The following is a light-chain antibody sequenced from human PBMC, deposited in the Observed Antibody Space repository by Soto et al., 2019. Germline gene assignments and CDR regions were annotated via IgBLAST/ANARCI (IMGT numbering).Light chain of an antibody. CDR3: LQDYNYPLT. Sequence: EIVMTESPGTLSESPGERATLSCRASQSVSSNLAWYQQKPGQGPRLLIYVASTRATGIPARFSGSGSGTEFTLTISSLQPEDFASYYCLQDYNYPLTFGGGTKVDIK. CDR1: QSVSSN. CDR2: VAS. V-gene: IGKV3-15*01. J-gene: IGKJ4*01.